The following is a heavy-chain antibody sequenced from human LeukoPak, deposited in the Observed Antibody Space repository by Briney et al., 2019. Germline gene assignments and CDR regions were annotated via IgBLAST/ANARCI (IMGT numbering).Heavy chain of an antibody. CDR2: ISPSGDIK. V-gene: IGHV3-23*01. Sequence: GGSLRLSCAASGFTFSSYGMHWVRQAPGKGLEWVSGISPSGDIKYYADSVKGRFTISRDNSKNTLYLEVISLTADDTAVYYCAKDDAWLRFGEWSQGTLVTVSS. D-gene: IGHD3-10*01. CDR1: GFTFSSYG. J-gene: IGHJ4*02. CDR3: AKDDAWLRFGE.